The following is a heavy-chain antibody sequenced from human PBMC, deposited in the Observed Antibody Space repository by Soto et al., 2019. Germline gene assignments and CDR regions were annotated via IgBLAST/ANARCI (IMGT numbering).Heavy chain of an antibody. CDR3: AGLRGYAGSPIDY. V-gene: IGHV4-59*01. CDR1: GGSIISGY. CDR2: ISYSGNT. Sequence: SETLSLTCTVSGGSIISGYWSWIRQPPGKGLEWIGYISYSGNTNYNPSLKSRVTMSVDTPKNQFSLRLSSVTTADTAVYYCAGLRGYAGSPIDYWGQGTLVTV. J-gene: IGHJ4*02. D-gene: IGHD2-15*01.